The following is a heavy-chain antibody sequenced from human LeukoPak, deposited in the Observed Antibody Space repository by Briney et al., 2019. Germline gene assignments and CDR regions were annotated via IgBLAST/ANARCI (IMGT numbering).Heavy chain of an antibody. CDR2: ISGGGGST. D-gene: IGHD1-26*01. V-gene: IGHV3-23*01. J-gene: IGHJ4*02. Sequence: GGSLRLSCAASGFTFSTYAMSWVRQAPGKGLEWVSVISGGGGSTYYADSVKGRFTISRDNSKNTLYLQMNSLRAEDTAVYYCAKEVDSGSYSAFDYWGQGTLVTVSS. CDR1: GFTFSTYA. CDR3: AKEVDSGSYSAFDY.